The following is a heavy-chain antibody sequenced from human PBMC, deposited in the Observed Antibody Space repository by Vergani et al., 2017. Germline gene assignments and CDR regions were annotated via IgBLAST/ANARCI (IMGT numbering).Heavy chain of an antibody. D-gene: IGHD2-15*01. V-gene: IGHV3-48*01. CDR2: ISSSSSTI. J-gene: IGHJ6*03. Sequence: VQLVESGGGVVQPGGSLRLSCAASGFTFSSYSMNWVRQAPGKGLEWVSYISSSSSTIYYADSVKGRFTISRDNAKNSLYLQMNSLRAEDTAVYYCARVVLETRYYYYYYMDVWGKGTTVTVSS. CDR3: ARVVLETRYYYYYYMDV. CDR1: GFTFSSYS.